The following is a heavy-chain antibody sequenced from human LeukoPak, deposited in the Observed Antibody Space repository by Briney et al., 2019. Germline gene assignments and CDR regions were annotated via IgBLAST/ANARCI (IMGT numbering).Heavy chain of an antibody. Sequence: GGSLRLSCAASGFTFSSYAMSWVRQAPGKGLEWVSAISGSGGSTYYADSVKGRFTISRDNSKNKLYLQMNSLRAEDTAVYYCAKNGGYCSSTSCYTSGSPLYYYYYYMDVWGKGTTVTVSS. J-gene: IGHJ6*03. CDR2: ISGSGGST. D-gene: IGHD2-2*02. CDR1: GFTFSSYA. CDR3: AKNGGYCSSTSCYTSGSPLYYYYYYMDV. V-gene: IGHV3-23*01.